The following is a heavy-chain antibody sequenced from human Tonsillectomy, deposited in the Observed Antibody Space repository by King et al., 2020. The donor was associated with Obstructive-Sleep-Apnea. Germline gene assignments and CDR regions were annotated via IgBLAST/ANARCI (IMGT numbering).Heavy chain of an antibody. Sequence: QLQESGPGLVKPSETLSLTCTVSGGSISRNAYYWGWIRQPPGKGLEWIGSIYYSGSTYYNPSLKSRVTISVDTSKNQFSLKLTSVTAADTAVYYCARDGGQYCTSGVCYPELGYWSQGTLVTVSS. CDR3: ARDGGQYCTSGVCYPELGY. D-gene: IGHD2-8*01. V-gene: IGHV4-39*07. CDR1: GGSISRNAYY. J-gene: IGHJ4*02. CDR2: IYYSGST.